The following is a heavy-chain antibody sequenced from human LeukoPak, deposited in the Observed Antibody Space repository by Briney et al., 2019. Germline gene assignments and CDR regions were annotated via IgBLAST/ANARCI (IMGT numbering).Heavy chain of an antibody. CDR1: GFTFSDYC. Sequence: KAGGSLRLSCAASGFTFSDYCMGWTRQAPGKGLEWVSYITSSGSNMYYADSMKGRFTISRDNAKNSLYLQLNSLRTEDSAVYFCARDATYYYYMDVWGKGTTVTVSS. D-gene: IGHD1-1*01. CDR2: ITSSGSNM. V-gene: IGHV3-11*04. J-gene: IGHJ6*03. CDR3: ARDATYYYYMDV.